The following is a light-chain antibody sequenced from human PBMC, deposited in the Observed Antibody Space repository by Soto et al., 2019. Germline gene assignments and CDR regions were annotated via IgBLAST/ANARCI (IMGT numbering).Light chain of an antibody. CDR3: MQGTHWPPWT. V-gene: IGKV2-30*02. Sequence: DVVLTQSPLSLPVTLGQPASISCRSSQSLVHSDGNSYLNWFQQRPGQSPRRLIYKVSIRDSGVPDRFSGSGSGTDFTLKISRVEAEDVGVYYCMQGTHWPPWTFGRGTKVEIK. CDR2: KVS. J-gene: IGKJ1*01. CDR1: QSLVHSDGNSY.